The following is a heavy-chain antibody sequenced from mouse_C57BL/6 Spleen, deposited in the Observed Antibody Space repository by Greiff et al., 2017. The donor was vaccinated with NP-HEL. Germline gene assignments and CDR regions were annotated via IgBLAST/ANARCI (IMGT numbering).Heavy chain of an antibody. Sequence: EVKLMESGGGLVKPGGSLKLSCAASGFTFSDYGMHWVRQAPEKGLEWVAYISSGSSTIYYADTVKGRFTISRDNAKNTLFLQMTSLRSDDTAMYYCASPGDGYFDVWGTGTTVTVSS. CDR1: GFTFSDYG. D-gene: IGHD2-13*01. CDR3: ASPGDGYFDV. CDR2: ISSGSSTI. J-gene: IGHJ1*03. V-gene: IGHV5-17*01.